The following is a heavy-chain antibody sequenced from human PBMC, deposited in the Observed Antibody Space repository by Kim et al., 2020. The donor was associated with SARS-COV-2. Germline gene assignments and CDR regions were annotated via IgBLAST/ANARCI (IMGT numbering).Heavy chain of an antibody. CDR3: AREDYDYVWGSYDCDY. D-gene: IGHD3-16*01. CDR2: ISYDGSNK. J-gene: IGHJ4*02. V-gene: IGHV3-30*04. Sequence: GGSLRLFCAASGFTFSSYAMHWVRQAPGKGLEWVAVISYDGSNKYYADSVKGRFTISRDNSKNTLYLQMNSLRAEDTAVYYCAREDYDYVWGSYDCDYWGQGTLFTVSS. CDR1: GFTFSSYA.